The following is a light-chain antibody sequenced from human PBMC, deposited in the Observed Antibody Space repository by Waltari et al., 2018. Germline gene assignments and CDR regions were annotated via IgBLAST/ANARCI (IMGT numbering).Light chain of an antibody. Sequence: EIVLTQSPGTLSLSPGERVTLSCRASQSIRGSLAWYQQKPGQAPRLLIYGASSRAAGIPDRFSGSGSGTDFSLTISRLEPEDFAVYYCQHYLRLPVTFGRGTKVEIK. CDR1: QSIRGS. CDR2: GAS. CDR3: QHYLRLPVT. J-gene: IGKJ1*01. V-gene: IGKV3-20*01.